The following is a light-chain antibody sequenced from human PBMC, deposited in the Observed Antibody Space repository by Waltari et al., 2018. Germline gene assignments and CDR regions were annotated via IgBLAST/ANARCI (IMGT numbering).Light chain of an antibody. V-gene: IGLV2-14*03. Sequence: QSALSQPASVSGSPGQSITISRTGASSDVGGHDYVSWYQQHPGKAPKLIILDVNNRPSGVSNRFSGSKSGNTASLTISGLQAEDEADYYCSSYSTSSSLILFGEGTKVTVL. CDR3: SSYSTSSSLIL. CDR1: SSDVGGHDY. J-gene: IGLJ2*01. CDR2: DVN.